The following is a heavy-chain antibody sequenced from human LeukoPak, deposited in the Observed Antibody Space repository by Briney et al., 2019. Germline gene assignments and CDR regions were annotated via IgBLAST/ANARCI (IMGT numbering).Heavy chain of an antibody. CDR2: IYYSGST. CDR1: GGSISSYY. D-gene: IGHD3-3*01. Sequence: SETLSLTCTVSGGSISSYYWSWIRQPPGKGLEWIGYIYYSGSTNYNPSLRSRVTISVDTSKNQFSLKLSSVTAADTAVYYCARGGFWSGFNYYYGMDVWGQGTTVTVSS. V-gene: IGHV4-59*01. CDR3: ARGGFWSGFNYYYGMDV. J-gene: IGHJ6*02.